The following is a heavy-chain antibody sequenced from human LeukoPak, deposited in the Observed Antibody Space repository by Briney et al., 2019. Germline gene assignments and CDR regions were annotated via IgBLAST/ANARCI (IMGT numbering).Heavy chain of an antibody. CDR2: IYYSGST. CDR1: GGSISSYY. CDR3: ARDGDDYAGLDY. Sequence: SETLSLTCTVSGGSISSYYWSWIRQPPGKGLEWLGYIYYSGSTNYNPSLKSRVTISVDTSKNQFSLKLSSVTAADTAVYYCARDGDDYAGLDYWGQGTLVTVSS. V-gene: IGHV4-59*01. J-gene: IGHJ4*02. D-gene: IGHD4-17*01.